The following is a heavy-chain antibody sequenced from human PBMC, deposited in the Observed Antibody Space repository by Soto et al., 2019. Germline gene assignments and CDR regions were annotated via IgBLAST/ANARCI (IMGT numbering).Heavy chain of an antibody. Sequence: PSETLSLTCTVSGDSIINGCCYSSFRQYPGEGLQWIGKIFCSGNTNYYPPLKNRVNISLDTANNRFSLMLTSVTAADTAVYFCTRGNFWRGSDYWGQGIRVTVSS. J-gene: IGHJ4*02. CDR2: IFCSGNT. CDR1: GDSIINGCC. D-gene: IGHD3-3*01. V-gene: IGHV4-39*07. CDR3: TRGNFWRGSDY.